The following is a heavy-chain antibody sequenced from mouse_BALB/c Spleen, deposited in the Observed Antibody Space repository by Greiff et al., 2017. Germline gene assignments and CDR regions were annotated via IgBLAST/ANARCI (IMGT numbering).Heavy chain of an antibody. CDR3: ARERAGDY. J-gene: IGHJ2*01. CDR1: GYAFTNYL. V-gene: IGHV1-54*01. CDR2: INPGSGGT. Sequence: QVQLQQSGAELVRPGTSVKVSCKASGYAFTNYLIEWVKQRPGQGLEWIGVINPGSGGTNYNEKFKGKATLTADKSSSTAYMQLSSLTSDDSAVYFCARERAGDYWGQGTTLTVSS.